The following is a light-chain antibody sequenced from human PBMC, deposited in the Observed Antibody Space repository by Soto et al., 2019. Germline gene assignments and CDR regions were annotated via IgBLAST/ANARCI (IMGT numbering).Light chain of an antibody. J-gene: IGLJ1*01. CDR3: SSYTSSSTLLYV. CDR1: SSDDGGYNY. CDR2: DVS. Sequence: QSALTQPASVSGSPGQSITISGTGTSSDDGGYNYVSWYQQHPGKAPKLMIYDVSNRPSRVSNRFSGSKSGNTASLTISGLQAEDEADYYCSSYTSSSTLLYVFGTGTQLTVL. V-gene: IGLV2-14*01.